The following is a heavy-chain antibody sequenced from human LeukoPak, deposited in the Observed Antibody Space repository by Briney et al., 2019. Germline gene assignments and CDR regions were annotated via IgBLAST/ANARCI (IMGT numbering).Heavy chain of an antibody. CDR1: GGSFSSGTYY. CDR3: AREDYVRRALDI. D-gene: IGHD3-10*02. J-gene: IGHJ3*02. Sequence: PSETLSLTCTVSGGSFSSGTYYWSWIRQRPGKGLEWIGYISYSGSASSNPSLKSRLTISVDTSKSHFSLKLRYVTAADTAVYYCAREDYVRRALDIWGQGTMVTVSS. V-gene: IGHV4-31*03. CDR2: ISYSGSA.